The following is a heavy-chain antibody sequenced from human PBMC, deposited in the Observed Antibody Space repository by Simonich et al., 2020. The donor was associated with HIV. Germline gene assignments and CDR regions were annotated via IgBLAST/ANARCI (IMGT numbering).Heavy chain of an antibody. CDR1: GFTVSSNY. Sequence: EVQLVESGGGLVQPGRSLRLSCAASGFTVSSNYMSWVRQAPGKGLEWVSVIYSGGSTYYADSVKGRFTISRHNSKNTLYLQMNSLRAEDTAVYYCASITMIVVVITTYYFDYWGQGTLVTVSS. D-gene: IGHD3-22*01. J-gene: IGHJ4*02. V-gene: IGHV3-53*04. CDR2: IYSGGST. CDR3: ASITMIVVVITTYYFDY.